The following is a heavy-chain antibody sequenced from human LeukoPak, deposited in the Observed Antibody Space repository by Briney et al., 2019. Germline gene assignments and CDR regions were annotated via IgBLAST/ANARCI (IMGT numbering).Heavy chain of an antibody. CDR2: ISYDGSNK. V-gene: IGHV3-30*04. CDR3: ARPNYYGSGSYQPDY. D-gene: IGHD3-10*01. CDR1: GFTFSSYA. J-gene: IGHJ4*02. Sequence: QPGRSLRLPCAASGFTFSSYAMHWVRQAPGKGLEWVAVISYDGSNKYYADSVKGRFTISRDNSKNTLYLQMNSLRAEDTAVYYCARPNYYGSGSYQPDYWGQGTLVTVSS.